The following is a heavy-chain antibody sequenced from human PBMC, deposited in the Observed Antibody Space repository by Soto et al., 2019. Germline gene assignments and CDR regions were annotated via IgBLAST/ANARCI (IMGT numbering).Heavy chain of an antibody. J-gene: IGHJ5*02. Sequence: QVQLVQSGAEVKKPGASVKVSCQASGYTFTSYGISWVRQAPGQGLEWMGWISAYNGNTNYAQKLQGRVTMTTDTSTSTAYMELRSLRSDDTAVYYCARDWSGVVVAATDWFDPCGQGTLVTVSS. CDR2: ISAYNGNT. D-gene: IGHD2-15*01. CDR1: GYTFTSYG. CDR3: ARDWSGVVVAATDWFDP. V-gene: IGHV1-18*01.